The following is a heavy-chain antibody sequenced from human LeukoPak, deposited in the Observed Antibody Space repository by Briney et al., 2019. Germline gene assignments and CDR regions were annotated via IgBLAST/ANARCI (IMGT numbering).Heavy chain of an antibody. CDR2: ISGSGGST. CDR1: GFTFSSYA. J-gene: IGHJ3*02. V-gene: IGHV3-23*01. D-gene: IGHD3-22*01. CDR3: AKDRHYDSSGYYYPMNAFDI. Sequence: PGGSLRLSCAASGFTFSSYAMSWVRQAPGKGLEWVSAISGSGGSTYYADSVKGRFTISRDNSKNTLYLQMNSLRAEDTAVYYCAKDRHYDSSGYYYPMNAFDIWGQGTMVTVSS.